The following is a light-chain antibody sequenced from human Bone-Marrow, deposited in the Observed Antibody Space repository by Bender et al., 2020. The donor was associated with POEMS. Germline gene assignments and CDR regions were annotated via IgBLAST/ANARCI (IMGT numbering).Light chain of an antibody. CDR1: SSDVGSYNL. V-gene: IGLV2-23*01. Sequence: QSALTQPASVSGSPGQSITISCTGTSSDVGSYNLVSWYQQHPGKAPKLMIYEGSRRPSGVSNRFSGSKSGNAASLTISGRRAGDEADYFCCSYAGDWVFGGGPELPVL. J-gene: IGLJ3*02. CDR3: CSYAGDWV. CDR2: EGS.